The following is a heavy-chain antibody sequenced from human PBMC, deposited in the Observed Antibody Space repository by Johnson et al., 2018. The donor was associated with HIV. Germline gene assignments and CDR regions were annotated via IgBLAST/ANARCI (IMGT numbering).Heavy chain of an antibody. V-gene: IGHV3-74*01. CDR2: INSDGSST. D-gene: IGHD2-21*02. CDR3: ARDWRAYCGGDCYSNAFDI. Sequence: VQLVESGGGLVQPGGSLRLSCAASGFTFSGYWMNWVRQAPGKGLEWVSRINSDGSSTSYADSVKGRFTISRDNAKNTLYLQMNSLRAEDTAVYYCARDWRAYCGGDCYSNAFDIWGQGTMVTVSS. CDR1: GFTFSGYW. J-gene: IGHJ3*02.